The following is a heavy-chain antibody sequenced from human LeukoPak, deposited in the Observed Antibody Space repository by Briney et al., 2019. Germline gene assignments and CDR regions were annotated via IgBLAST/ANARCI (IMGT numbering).Heavy chain of an antibody. CDR3: ARRKITIFAVVTQYYFDY. J-gene: IGHJ4*02. D-gene: IGHD3-3*01. CDR1: GGTFRSYA. CDR2: IIPIFGTA. Sequence: GASVKVSCKASGGTFRSYAISWVRQAPGQGLEWMGGIIPIFGTANYAQKFQGRVTITTDESTSTAYMELSSLRSEDTAVYYCARRKITIFAVVTQYYFDYWGQGTLVTVSS. V-gene: IGHV1-69*05.